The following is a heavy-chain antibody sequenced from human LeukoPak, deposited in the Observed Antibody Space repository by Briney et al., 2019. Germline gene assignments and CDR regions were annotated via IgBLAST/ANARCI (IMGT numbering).Heavy chain of an antibody. CDR3: ARGPSGYHNI. CDR2: ISNSGSSR. Sequence: GGSLRLSCAGSGFTLSSYAMSWVRQAPGKGLEWVSRISNSGSSRDYAASVKGRFTISRDSSKNTLYLQMNSLRAEDTAVYYCARGPSGYHNIGGQGTLVTVSS. J-gene: IGHJ4*02. V-gene: IGHV3-23*01. D-gene: IGHD5-12*01. CDR1: GFTLSSYA.